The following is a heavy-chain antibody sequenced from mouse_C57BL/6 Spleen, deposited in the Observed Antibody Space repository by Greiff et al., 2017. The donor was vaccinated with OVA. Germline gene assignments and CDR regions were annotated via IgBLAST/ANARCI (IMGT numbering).Heavy chain of an antibody. V-gene: IGHV1-54*01. J-gene: IGHJ2*01. Sequence: VQLQQSGAELVRPGTSVKVSCKASGYAFTNYLIEWVKQRPGQGLEWIGVINPGSGGTNYNEKFKGKATLTADKSSSTAYMQLSSLTSEDSAVYFCARSGIYYDYDYWGQGTTLTVSS. CDR2: INPGSGGT. D-gene: IGHD2-4*01. CDR3: ARSGIYYDYDY. CDR1: GYAFTNYL.